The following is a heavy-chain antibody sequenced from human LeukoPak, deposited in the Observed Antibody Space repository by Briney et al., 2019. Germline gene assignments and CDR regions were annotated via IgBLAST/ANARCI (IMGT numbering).Heavy chain of an antibody. V-gene: IGHV3-7*01. CDR2: IKQDGSEK. J-gene: IGHJ4*02. Sequence: GGFLRLSCAASGFTFSSYWMSWVRQAPGKGLEWVANIKQDGSEKYYVDSVKGRFTISRDNSKNTLYLQMNSLRAEDTAVYYCAKYDDGYNRGGDYWGQGTLVTVSS. CDR1: GFTFSSYW. D-gene: IGHD5-24*01. CDR3: AKYDDGYNRGGDY.